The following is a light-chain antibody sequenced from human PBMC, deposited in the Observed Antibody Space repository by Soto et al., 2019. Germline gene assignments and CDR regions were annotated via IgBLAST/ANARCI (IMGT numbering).Light chain of an antibody. Sequence: EIVLTQSPGTLSLSPGERATLSCRASQSVSSNYLAWYQQKPGQAPRLLIYGASSRATGIPDRFSGSGSGTDLTLTISRLEPEDFAVYYCQQYGSSPRVTFGGGTKVEIK. J-gene: IGKJ4*01. CDR1: QSVSSNY. V-gene: IGKV3-20*01. CDR3: QQYGSSPRVT. CDR2: GAS.